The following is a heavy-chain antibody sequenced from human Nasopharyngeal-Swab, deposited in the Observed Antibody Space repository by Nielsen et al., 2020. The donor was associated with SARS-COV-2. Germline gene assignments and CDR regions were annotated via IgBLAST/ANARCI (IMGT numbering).Heavy chain of an antibody. J-gene: IGHJ5*02. CDR1: GYTFTRYY. V-gene: IGHV1-46*01. CDR3: ARGGDPREVVAATDCFDP. D-gene: IGHD2-15*01. CDR2: INPGGGSA. Sequence: ASVKVSCKASGYTFTRYYIHWVRQAPGQGLEWMGIINPGGGSARYSQNFQGRVTMTRDTPTSTVYMELSSLRSEDTAVYYCARGGDPREVVAATDCFDPWGQGTLVTVSS.